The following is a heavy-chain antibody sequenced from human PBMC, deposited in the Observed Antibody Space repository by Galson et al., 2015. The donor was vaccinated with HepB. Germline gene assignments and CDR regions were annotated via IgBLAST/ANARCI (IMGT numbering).Heavy chain of an antibody. J-gene: IGHJ5*02. Sequence: SVKVSCKASGYTFTSYDINWVRQATGQGLEWMGWMNPNSGNTGYAQKFQGRVTMTRNTSISTAYMELSSLRSEDTAVYYCARRTGGYSYGLKQWLVRTDWFDPWGQGTLVTVSS. CDR3: ARRTGGYSYGLKQWLVRTDWFDP. V-gene: IGHV1-8*01. CDR2: MNPNSGNT. D-gene: IGHD5-18*01. CDR1: GYTFTSYD.